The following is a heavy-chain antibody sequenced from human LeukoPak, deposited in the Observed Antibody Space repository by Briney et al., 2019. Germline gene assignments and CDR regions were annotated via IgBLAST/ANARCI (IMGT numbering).Heavy chain of an antibody. J-gene: IGHJ4*02. CDR2: INAYSGDT. CDR1: RYNLGSYA. CDR3: ARDRMFFDY. Sequence: ASATLACQASRYNLGSYALSWVRQATGQGLEWMGWINAYSGDTHYAQNLQGRVTMTTDTSTSTAYMELRSLRSDDTAVYCCARDRMFFDYWGQGTRVTVSS. V-gene: IGHV1-18*01. D-gene: IGHD3-10*02.